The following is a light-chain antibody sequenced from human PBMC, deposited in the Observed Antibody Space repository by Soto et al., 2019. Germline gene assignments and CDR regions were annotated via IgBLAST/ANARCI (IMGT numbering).Light chain of an antibody. J-gene: IGKJ4*01. CDR2: AAS. Sequence: DIQMTQSPSSLSASLGDRVTITCRASQSISRYLNWYQQKPGKAPKLLIYAASSLQSGVPSRFSGGGSGTDFTLTINFLQPEDFATYYCQQTFSAPLTFGGGTKVEIK. V-gene: IGKV1-39*01. CDR3: QQTFSAPLT. CDR1: QSISRY.